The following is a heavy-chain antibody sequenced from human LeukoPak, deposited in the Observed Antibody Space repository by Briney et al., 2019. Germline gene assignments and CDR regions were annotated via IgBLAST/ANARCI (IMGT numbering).Heavy chain of an antibody. CDR3: AKEKGGGVTGTDAFDI. J-gene: IGHJ3*02. D-gene: IGHD1-14*01. V-gene: IGHV3-23*01. Sequence: PGGSLRLSRAASGFTFSSYAMSWVRQAPGKGLEWVSAISGSGGSTYYADSVKGRFTISRDNSKNTLYLQMNSLRAEDTAVYYCAKEKGGGVTGTDAFDIWGQGTMVTVSS. CDR1: GFTFSSYA. CDR2: ISGSGGST.